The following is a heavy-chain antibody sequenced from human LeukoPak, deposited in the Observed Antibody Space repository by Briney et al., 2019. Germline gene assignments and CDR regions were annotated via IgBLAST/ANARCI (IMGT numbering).Heavy chain of an antibody. CDR1: GYTFTSYY. CDR2: INPSGGST. CDR3: ARDGITIFGVVIKGPTYYYMDV. Sequence: ASVKVSCKASGYTFTSYYMHWVRQAPGQGLEWMGIINPSGGSTSYAQKFQGRVTMTRDMSTSTVYMELRSLRSEDTAVYYCARDGITIFGVVIKGPTYYYMDVWGKGTTVTVSS. V-gene: IGHV1-46*01. J-gene: IGHJ6*03. D-gene: IGHD3-3*01.